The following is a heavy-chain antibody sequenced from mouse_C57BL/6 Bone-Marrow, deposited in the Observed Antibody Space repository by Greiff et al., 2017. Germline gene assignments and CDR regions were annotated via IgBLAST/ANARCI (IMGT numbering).Heavy chain of an antibody. CDR1: GYAFSSSW. Sequence: LQQSGPELVKPGASVKISCKASGYAFSSSWMNWVKQRPGKGLEWIGRIYPGDGDTNYNGKFKGKATLTADKSSSTAYMQLSSLTSEDSAVYFCARGGLLRAMDYWGQGTSVTVYS. CDR2: IYPGDGDT. J-gene: IGHJ4*01. V-gene: IGHV1-82*01. CDR3: ARGGLLRAMDY. D-gene: IGHD1-1*01.